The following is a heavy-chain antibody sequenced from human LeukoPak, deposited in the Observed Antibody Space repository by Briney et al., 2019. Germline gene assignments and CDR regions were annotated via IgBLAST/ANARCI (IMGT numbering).Heavy chain of an antibody. CDR2: IYSGGST. CDR1: GFTVSSNY. CDR3: AKGGSSWGY. V-gene: IGHV3-53*01. D-gene: IGHD2-15*01. Sequence: PGGSLRLFCAASGFTVSSNYMSWVRQAPGKGLEWVSVIYSGGSTNYADSVKGRFTISRDNSKNTLYLQMNSLRAEDTAVYYCAKGGSSWGYWGQGTLVTVSS. J-gene: IGHJ4*02.